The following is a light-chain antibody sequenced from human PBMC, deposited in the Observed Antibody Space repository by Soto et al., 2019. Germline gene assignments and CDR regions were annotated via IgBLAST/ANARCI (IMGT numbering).Light chain of an antibody. CDR3: QQRSNWPPIT. Sequence: EIVLTQSPATLSLSPGERATLSCRASQSVNSYLAWYQQKPGQAPRLLIYDASNRATGIPARFSGSGSGTGFTLTISSLEAEDFAVYYCQQRSNWPPITFGQGTRLEIK. J-gene: IGKJ5*01. CDR1: QSVNSY. CDR2: DAS. V-gene: IGKV3-11*01.